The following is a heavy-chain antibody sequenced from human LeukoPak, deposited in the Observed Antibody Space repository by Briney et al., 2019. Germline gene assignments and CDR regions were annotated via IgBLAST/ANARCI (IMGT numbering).Heavy chain of an antibody. D-gene: IGHD5-12*01. J-gene: IGHJ4*02. CDR1: GFTFSSYA. Sequence: ESGGSLRLSCAASGFTFSSYAMHWVRQAPGKGLEYVSAISSNGGSTYYANSVKGGFTISRDNSKNTLYLQMGSLRAEDMAVYYCARGMATIQTSLDYWGQGTLVTVSS. V-gene: IGHV3-64*01. CDR2: ISSNGGST. CDR3: ARGMATIQTSLDY.